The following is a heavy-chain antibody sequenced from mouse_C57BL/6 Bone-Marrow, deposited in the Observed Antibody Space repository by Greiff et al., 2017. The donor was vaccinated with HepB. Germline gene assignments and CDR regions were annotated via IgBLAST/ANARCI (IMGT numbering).Heavy chain of an antibody. CDR3: ARDRYYGSSYYAIDY. D-gene: IGHD1-1*01. Sequence: EVKLVESEGGLVQPGSSMKLSCTASGFTFSDYYMAWVRQVPEKGLEWVANINYDGSSTYYLDSLKSRFLISRDNAKNILYLQMSSLKSEDTATYYCARDRYYGSSYYAIDYWGQGTSVTVSS. CDR2: INYDGSST. J-gene: IGHJ4*01. CDR1: GFTFSDYY. V-gene: IGHV5-16*01.